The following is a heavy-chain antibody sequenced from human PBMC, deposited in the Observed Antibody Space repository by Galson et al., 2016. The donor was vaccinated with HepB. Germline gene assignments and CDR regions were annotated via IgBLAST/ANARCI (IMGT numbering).Heavy chain of an antibody. J-gene: IGHJ6*02. V-gene: IGHV4-59*01. CDR3: ARFTELLGYFGMDV. CDR1: GGPIDSYY. D-gene: IGHD1-26*01. Sequence: SETLSLTCSVSGGPIDSYYWTWIRQPPGKGLERIGFNYNNDNTNYNPSLKSRVTISLDTSARQFSLILRSVTAADTAIYYCARFTELLGYFGMDVWGQGTTVIVSS. CDR2: NYNNDNT.